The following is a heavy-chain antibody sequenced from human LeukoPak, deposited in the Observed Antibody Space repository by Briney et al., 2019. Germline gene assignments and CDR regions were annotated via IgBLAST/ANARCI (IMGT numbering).Heavy chain of an antibody. V-gene: IGHV3-23*01. CDR2: ITNNGGTT. D-gene: IGHD6-19*01. Sequence: PGGSLRLSCVASGFTFSNYAMSWVRQAPGKGLDWVSGITNNGGTTYYGASVKGRFTIPRDNSKNTLYLQMNSLRADDTAVYYCAKDRGSGWPWGQGTLVTVSS. CDR3: AKDRGSGWP. J-gene: IGHJ4*02. CDR1: GFTFSNYA.